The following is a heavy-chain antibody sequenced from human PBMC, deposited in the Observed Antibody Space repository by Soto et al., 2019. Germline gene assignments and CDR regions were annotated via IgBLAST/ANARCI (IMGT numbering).Heavy chain of an antibody. J-gene: IGHJ4*02. D-gene: IGHD6-13*01. CDR2: ISGSGGTT. CDR3: ATISDRGIAVALDS. Sequence: EVQLLESGGGLVRPGGSLRLSCVASTFTFTDYAMSWVRQAPGEGLEWVSAISGSGGTTYYAESVKGRFSISRDNSKNTLYLHLNSLRVEDTAIYYCATISDRGIAVALDSWGQGTLVTVSS. V-gene: IGHV3-23*01. CDR1: TFTFTDYA.